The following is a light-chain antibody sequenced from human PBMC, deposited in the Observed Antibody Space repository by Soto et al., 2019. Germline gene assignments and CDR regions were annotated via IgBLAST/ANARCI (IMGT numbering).Light chain of an antibody. CDR2: YDS. V-gene: IGLV3-21*04. Sequence: SYELTQPPSVSVAPGKTARITCGGNNIGSKSVYWYQQRPGQAPALVIYYDSDRPSGIPERFSGSNSGNTATLTISRVEAGDEADYYCQVWDSSSDHPGVFGGGTKLTVL. CDR1: NIGSKS. CDR3: QVWDSSSDHPGV. J-gene: IGLJ3*02.